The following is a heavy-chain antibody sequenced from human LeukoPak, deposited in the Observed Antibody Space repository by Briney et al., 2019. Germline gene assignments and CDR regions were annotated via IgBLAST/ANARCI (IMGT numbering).Heavy chain of an antibody. J-gene: IGHJ4*02. CDR3: TKDLGSNSDY. CDR1: GDSFTSDNW. Sequence: SETLSLTCTLSGDSFTSDNWWSWLRQPPGKGLEWICESDHSAGTNYNPSLRSLVTMSIDKTKDQFSQNLNSVTAADTALYFCTKDLGSNSDYWGQGTLVVVSS. CDR2: SDHSAGT. V-gene: IGHV4-4*02. D-gene: IGHD2-2*01.